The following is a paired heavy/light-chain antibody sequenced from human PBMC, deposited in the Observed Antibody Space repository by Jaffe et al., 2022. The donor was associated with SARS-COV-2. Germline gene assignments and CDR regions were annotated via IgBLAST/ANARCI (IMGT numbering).Light chain of an antibody. CDR3: QKYNTAPRT. J-gene: IGKJ1*01. Sequence: DIQMTQSPSSLSASVGDRVTITCRASQGISNYLAWYQQKPGKVPKLLIYAASTLQSGVPSRFSGSGSGTDFTLIISSLQPEDVATYYCQKYNTAPRTFGQGTKVEVK. CDR1: QGISNY. CDR2: AAS. V-gene: IGKV1-27*01.
Heavy chain of an antibody. CDR2: INWDGGRT. J-gene: IGHJ4*02. D-gene: IGHD3-10*01. Sequence: EVQLVESGGVVVQPGGSLRLSCAATGFTFDGYTMNWVRQAPGKGLEWVSLINWDGGRTYYADSVKGRFTISRDNNKNSLYLQMNSLRTEDTALYYCAKDMGITTVLDYWGQGTLVTVSS. V-gene: IGHV3-43*01. CDR1: GFTFDGYT. CDR3: AKDMGITTVLDY.